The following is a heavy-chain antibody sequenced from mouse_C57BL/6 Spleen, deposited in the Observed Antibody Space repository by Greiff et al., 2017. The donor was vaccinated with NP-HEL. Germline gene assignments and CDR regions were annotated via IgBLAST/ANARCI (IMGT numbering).Heavy chain of an antibody. D-gene: IGHD1-1*01. CDR2: IDPETGGT. J-gene: IGHJ2*01. CDR1: GYTFTDYE. V-gene: IGHV1-15*01. Sequence: QVQLQQSGAELVRPGASVTLSCKASGYTFTDYEMHWVQQTPVHGLEWIGAIDPETGGTAYNQKFKGQAILTADKSSSTVYMELRSLTTEDSAGYCCTFRRSYFDYWGQGTTLTVSS. CDR3: TFRRSYFDY.